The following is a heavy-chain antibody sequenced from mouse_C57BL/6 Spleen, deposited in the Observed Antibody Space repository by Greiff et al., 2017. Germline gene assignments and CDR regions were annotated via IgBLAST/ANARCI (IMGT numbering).Heavy chain of an antibody. CDR2: IGGDGST. D-gene: IGHD3-2*02. J-gene: IGHJ4*01. Sequence: VQLKESGPGLVAPSQSLSITCTVSGFSFTSYGVSWVRQPPGKGLEWLGVIGGDGSTNNHTALIARLSTIKDNAKSQVFLKLNSQQTDDTATYYCAKRDSSGYNAMDYWGQGTSVTVSS. CDR3: AKRDSSGYNAMDY. CDR1: GFSFTSYG. V-gene: IGHV2-3*01.